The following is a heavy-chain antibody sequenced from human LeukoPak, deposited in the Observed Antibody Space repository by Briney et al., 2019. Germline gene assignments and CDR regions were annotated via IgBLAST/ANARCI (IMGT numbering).Heavy chain of an antibody. D-gene: IGHD3-16*01. J-gene: IGHJ4*02. V-gene: IGHV4-59*12. CDR2: IYYSGST. CDR3: ARLGDLAFDY. CDR1: GGSISSYY. Sequence: SETLSLTCTVSGGSISSYYWSWIRQPPGKGLEWIGYIYYSGSTNYNPSLKSRVTMSVDTSKNQFSLKLSSVTAADTAVYYCARLGDLAFDYWGQGTLVTVSS.